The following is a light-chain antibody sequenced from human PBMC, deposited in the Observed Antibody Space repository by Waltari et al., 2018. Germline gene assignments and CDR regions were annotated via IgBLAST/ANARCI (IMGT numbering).Light chain of an antibody. CDR1: RSNIGAGHD. Sequence: QSILTQPTSVSGAPGQRVTIPCTGSRSNIGAGHDVHWYQAFPGTAPKLLIYGNHNRPSGVPDRFSGSKSGSSASLAINGLQAEDEADYYCQSFDSNVRGGVVFGGGTKVTVL. CDR2: GNH. CDR3: QSFDSNVRGGVV. V-gene: IGLV1-40*01. J-gene: IGLJ3*02.